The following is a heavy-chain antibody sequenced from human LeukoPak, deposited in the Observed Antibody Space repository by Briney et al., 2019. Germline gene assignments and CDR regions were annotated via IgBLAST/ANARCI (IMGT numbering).Heavy chain of an antibody. CDR3: AQLDNWNYGWFDP. Sequence: PSETLSLTCAVSGGSISSSNWWSWVRQPPGKGLEWIGEIYHSGSTNYNPSLKSRVTISVDKSKNQSSLKLSSVTAADTAVYYCAQLDNWNYGWFDPWGQGTLVTVSS. J-gene: IGHJ5*02. CDR2: IYHSGST. D-gene: IGHD1-7*01. CDR1: GGSISSSNW. V-gene: IGHV4-4*02.